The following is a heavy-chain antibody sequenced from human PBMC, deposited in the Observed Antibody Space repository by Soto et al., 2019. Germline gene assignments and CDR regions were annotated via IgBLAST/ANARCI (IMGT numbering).Heavy chain of an antibody. CDR3: ARIPNFYDSAGYFDAFDI. V-gene: IGHV3-48*02. CDR2: TSGTGGTI. CDR1: GFPFSSHS. D-gene: IGHD3-22*01. J-gene: IGHJ3*02. Sequence: EVQLVESGGGLVQPGGSLRLSCAASGFPFSSHSMSWVRQAPGKGLEGVSYTSGTGGTIKYADSVKGRFTIFRDNAKNSLYLQMNSLRDEDTAVYYCARIPNFYDSAGYFDAFDIWGQGTLVTVSS.